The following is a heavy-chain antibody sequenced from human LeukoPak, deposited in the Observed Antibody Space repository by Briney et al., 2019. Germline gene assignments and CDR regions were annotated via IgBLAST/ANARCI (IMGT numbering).Heavy chain of an antibody. CDR3: ARVGGYDAFDI. D-gene: IGHD6-25*01. V-gene: IGHV3-21*01. J-gene: IGHJ3*02. Sequence: GGSLRLSCAASGFTFSSYSMNWVRQAPGKGLEWVSSISSSSSYIYYADSVKGRFTISRDNAKNSLYLQMNSLRAEDTAVCYCARVGGYDAFDIWGQGTMVTVSS. CDR1: GFTFSSYS. CDR2: ISSSSSYI.